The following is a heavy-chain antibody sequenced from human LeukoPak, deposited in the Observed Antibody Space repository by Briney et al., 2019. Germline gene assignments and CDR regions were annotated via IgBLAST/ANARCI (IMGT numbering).Heavy chain of an antibody. CDR3: ARVVRGVVTSNWFDP. Sequence: SETLSLTCTVSGDSLNTYYWTWIRQTPGKELEWIGFVASSGTSNYNPSLKSRVSISIDTSKNQFSLALISVTPADTAVYYCARVVRGVVTSNWFDPWGQGTLVSVSS. V-gene: IGHV4-59*01. CDR1: GDSLNTYY. CDR2: VASSGTS. J-gene: IGHJ5*02. D-gene: IGHD2-21*02.